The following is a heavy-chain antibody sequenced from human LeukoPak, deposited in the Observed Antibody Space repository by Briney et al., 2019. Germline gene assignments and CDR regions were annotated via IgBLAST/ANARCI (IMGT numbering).Heavy chain of an antibody. V-gene: IGHV3-23*01. Sequence: PGGSLRLSCAASGFTFSTYGMSWVRQAPGKGLEWVSTFSGSGGSTYYADFVKGRFTISRDNSKNTQSLQMNSLRAEDTAVYYCAKSLGAYGRFDYWGQGTLVTVSS. CDR2: FSGSGGST. CDR3: AKSLGAYGRFDY. J-gene: IGHJ4*02. CDR1: GFTFSTYG. D-gene: IGHD3-16*01.